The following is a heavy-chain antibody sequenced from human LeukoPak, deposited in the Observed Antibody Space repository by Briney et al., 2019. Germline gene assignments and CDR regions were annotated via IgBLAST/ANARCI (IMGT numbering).Heavy chain of an antibody. V-gene: IGHV1-18*01. CDR1: GYTFTSYG. CDR2: ISAYNGNT. D-gene: IGHD3-22*01. CDR3: ARDVPRAYDSSGYYPGSVGFDP. Sequence: ASVKVSCKASGYTFTSYGISWVRQAPGQGLEWMGWISAYNGNTNYAQKLQGRVTMTTDTSTSTAYMELRSLRSDDTAVYYCARDVPRAYDSSGYYPGSVGFDPWGQGTLVTVSS. J-gene: IGHJ5*02.